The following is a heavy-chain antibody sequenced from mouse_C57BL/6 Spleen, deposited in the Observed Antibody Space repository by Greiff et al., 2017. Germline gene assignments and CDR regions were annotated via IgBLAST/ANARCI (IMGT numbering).Heavy chain of an antibody. CDR1: GYTFTSYG. CDR3: ARRITTVVGDWYFDV. V-gene: IGHV1-81*01. Sequence: QVKLQQSGAELARPGASVKLSCKASGYTFTSYGISWVKQRTGQGLEWIGEIYPRSGNTYYNEKFKGKATLTADKSSSTAYMELRSLTSEDSAVYFCARRITTVVGDWYFDVWGTGTTVTVSS. D-gene: IGHD1-1*01. J-gene: IGHJ1*03. CDR2: IYPRSGNT.